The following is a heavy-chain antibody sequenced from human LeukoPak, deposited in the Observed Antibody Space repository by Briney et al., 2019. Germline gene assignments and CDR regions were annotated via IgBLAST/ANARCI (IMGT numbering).Heavy chain of an antibody. Sequence: ASVKVSCKASGYTFTGYYMHWVRQAPGQGLEWMGWINLSSGGTNYAQKFQGWVTMTRDTSISTAYMELSRLRSDDTAVYYCARSVVAATWYYGMDVWGKGTTVTVSS. CDR1: GYTFTGYY. CDR3: ARSVVAATWYYGMDV. CDR2: INLSSGGT. V-gene: IGHV1-2*04. D-gene: IGHD2-15*01. J-gene: IGHJ6*04.